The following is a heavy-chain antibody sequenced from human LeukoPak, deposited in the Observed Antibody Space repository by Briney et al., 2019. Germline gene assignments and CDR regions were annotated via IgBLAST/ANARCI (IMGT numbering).Heavy chain of an antibody. CDR2: MNPDSGNT. Sequence: ASVKVSCKASGYTFTSHDINWVRQATGQGLEWMGWMNPDSGNTGYAQKFQGRVIMTRDTAISTAYMELSSLRSEDTAVYYCARGPALHKNWVGGRWFDPWGQGTLVTVSS. V-gene: IGHV1-8*01. J-gene: IGHJ5*02. CDR1: GYTFTSHD. D-gene: IGHD3-16*01. CDR3: ARGPALHKNWVGGRWFDP.